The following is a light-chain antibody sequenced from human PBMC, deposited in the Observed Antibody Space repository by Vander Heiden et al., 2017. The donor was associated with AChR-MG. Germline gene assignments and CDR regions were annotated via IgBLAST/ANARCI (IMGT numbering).Light chain of an antibody. V-gene: IGKV1-5*03. Sequence: DIQMTQSPSTLSASVGDRATITCRASQSISSWLAWYQQKPGKAPKLLIYKASSLESGVPSRFSGSGSGTEFTLTISSLQPDDFATYYCQQYNSYSFTFGGGTKVEIK. J-gene: IGKJ4*01. CDR1: QSISSW. CDR2: KAS. CDR3: QQYNSYSFT.